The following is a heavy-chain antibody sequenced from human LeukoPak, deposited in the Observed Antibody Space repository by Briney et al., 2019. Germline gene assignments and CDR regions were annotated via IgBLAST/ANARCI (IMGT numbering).Heavy chain of an antibody. CDR3: ARGGWYYDSSCYPY. Sequence: PGRSLRLSCAASGFTFSSYAMHWVRQAPGKGLEWVAVISYDGSNKYYADSVKGRFTISRDNSKNTLYLQMNSLRAEDTAVYYCARGGWYYDSSCYPYWGQGTLVTVSS. V-gene: IGHV3-30*04. J-gene: IGHJ1*01. CDR1: GFTFSSYA. CDR2: ISYDGSNK. D-gene: IGHD3-22*01.